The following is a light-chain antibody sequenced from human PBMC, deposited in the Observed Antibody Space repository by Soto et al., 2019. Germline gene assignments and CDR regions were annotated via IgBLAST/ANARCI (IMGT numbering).Light chain of an antibody. V-gene: IGLV2-8*01. CDR1: NSDVGTYNY. CDR3: SSYAGSNNLV. CDR2: EVS. J-gene: IGLJ2*01. Sequence: QSALAQPPFASGSPGQSVTITCTGTNSDVGTYNYVSWYQHHPGKAPKFMIYEVSKRPLGVPDRFSGSKSGNTASLTVSGLQAEDEADYYCSSYAGSNNLVFGGGTKLTVL.